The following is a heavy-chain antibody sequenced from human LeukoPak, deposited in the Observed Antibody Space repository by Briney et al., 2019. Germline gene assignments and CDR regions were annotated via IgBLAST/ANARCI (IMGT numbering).Heavy chain of an antibody. D-gene: IGHD3-22*01. V-gene: IGHV3-20*04. J-gene: IGHJ4*02. CDR1: GFTFDDYG. CDR3: ARDVLHYYDSSGYPEPYFDY. CDR2: INWNGGST. Sequence: GGSLRLSCAASGFTFDDYGMSWVRQAPGKGLEWVSGINWNGGSTGYADSVKGRFTISRDNAKNSLYLQMNSLRAEDTALYYCARDVLHYYDSSGYPEPYFDYWGQGTLVTVSS.